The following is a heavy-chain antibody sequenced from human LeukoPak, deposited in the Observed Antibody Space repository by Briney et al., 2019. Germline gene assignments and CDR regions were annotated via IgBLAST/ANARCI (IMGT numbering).Heavy chain of an antibody. Sequence: SGPTLVNPTQTLTLTCTFSGFSLSTSGVGVDWIRQPPGKALEWLALIYWNDDKRYSPSLKSRLTITKDTSKNQVVLTMTNMDPVDTATYYCAHTRSYSSRAGTYFDYWGQGTLVTVSS. CDR2: IYWNDDK. V-gene: IGHV2-5*01. D-gene: IGHD6-13*01. CDR3: AHTRSYSSRAGTYFDY. CDR1: GFSLSTSGVG. J-gene: IGHJ4*02.